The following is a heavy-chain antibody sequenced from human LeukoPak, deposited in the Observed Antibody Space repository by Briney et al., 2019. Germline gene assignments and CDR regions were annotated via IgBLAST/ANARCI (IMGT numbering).Heavy chain of an antibody. D-gene: IGHD3-16*01. V-gene: IGHV4-39*01. CDR2: IYYSGST. J-gene: IGHJ4*02. CDR1: GGSISSSSYY. Sequence: AETLSLTCTVSGGSISSSSYYWRWIRQPPGKGLERIGSIYYSGSTYYNPSLKSRVTISVDTSKNQFSLKLSSVTAADTGVYYCAREGETRDPVDYWGQGTLVTVSS. CDR3: AREGETRDPVDY.